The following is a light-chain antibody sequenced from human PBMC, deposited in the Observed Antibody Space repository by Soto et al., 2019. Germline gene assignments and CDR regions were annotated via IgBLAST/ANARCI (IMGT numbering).Light chain of an antibody. CDR3: QQYNNWPWT. J-gene: IGKJ1*01. V-gene: IGKV3-15*01. CDR1: QSVSSN. Sequence: EIVMTQSPATLSVSPGERATLSCRASQSVSSNLAWYQQKPGQAPRILIYGASTRATGIPARFSGSGSGTECTLTISSLQSEDVAVYYCQQYNNWPWTFGQGTKVDIK. CDR2: GAS.